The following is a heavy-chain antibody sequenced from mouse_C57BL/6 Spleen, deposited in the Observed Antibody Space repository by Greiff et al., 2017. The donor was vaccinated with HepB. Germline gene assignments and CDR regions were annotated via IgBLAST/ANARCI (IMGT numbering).Heavy chain of an antibody. CDR1: GFTFSSYG. Sequence: EVQLVESGGDLVKPGGSLKLSCAASGFTFSSYGMSWVRQTPDKRLEWVATISSGGSYTYYPDSVKGRFTISRDNAKNTLYLQMSSLKSEDTAMYYCARQDDYLYYFDYWGQGTTLTVSS. J-gene: IGHJ2*01. CDR2: ISSGGSYT. CDR3: ARQDDYLYYFDY. D-gene: IGHD2-4*01. V-gene: IGHV5-6*01.